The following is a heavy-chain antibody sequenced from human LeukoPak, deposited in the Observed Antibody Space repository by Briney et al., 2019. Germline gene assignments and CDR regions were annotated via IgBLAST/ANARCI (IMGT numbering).Heavy chain of an antibody. Sequence: SETLSLTCAVYGGSFSGYYWSWIRQPPGKGLEWIGEINHSGSTNYNPSLKSRVTISVDTSKNQFSLKLSSVTAADTAVYYCARLPLYYYGSGSSFDYWGQGTLVTVSS. CDR1: GGSFSGYY. J-gene: IGHJ4*02. V-gene: IGHV4-34*01. CDR3: ARLPLYYYGSGSSFDY. D-gene: IGHD3-10*01. CDR2: INHSGST.